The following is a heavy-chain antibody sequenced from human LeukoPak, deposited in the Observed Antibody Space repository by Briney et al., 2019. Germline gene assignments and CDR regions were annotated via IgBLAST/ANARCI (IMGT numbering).Heavy chain of an antibody. V-gene: IGHV4-34*01. J-gene: IGHJ4*02. CDR3: ARGYSSSWYDY. D-gene: IGHD6-13*01. CDR2: INHSGST. CDR1: GGSFSGYY. Sequence: SETLSLTCAVYGGSFSGYYWSWIRQPPGKGLEWIGEINHSGSTNYNPSLKSRVTISVDTSKNQFSLKLSSVTAADTAVYYCARGYSSSWYDYWGQGTLVTVSS.